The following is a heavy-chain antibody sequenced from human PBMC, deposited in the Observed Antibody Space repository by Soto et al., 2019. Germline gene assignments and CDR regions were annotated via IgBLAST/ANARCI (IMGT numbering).Heavy chain of an antibody. V-gene: IGHV5-51*01. CDR3: ARLGYGDLRDGRDC. CDR2: IHPGDSVT. J-gene: IGHJ4*02. CDR1: GYRFNTYW. Sequence: GESLKISCKGSGYRFNTYWTVWVRQMPGKGLEWMGIIHPGDSVTTYSPSFEGQVTISVDKSIDTAYLQWSSLKASDTAIYYCARLGYGDLRDGRDCWGQGTLVTVSS. D-gene: IGHD2-21*02.